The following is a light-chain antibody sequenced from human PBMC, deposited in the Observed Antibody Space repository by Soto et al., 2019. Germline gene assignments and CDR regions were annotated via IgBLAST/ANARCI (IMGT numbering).Light chain of an antibody. Sequence: QSVLTQPPSVSGAPGQRLTISCAGTSSNIGAGFDVHWYQQLPGTAPKLLIYANDDRPSGVPDRFSGSKSGTSATLGITGLQTGDEADYYCGTWDSSLSAVVFGGGTKVTVL. V-gene: IGLV1-40*01. CDR2: AND. CDR3: GTWDSSLSAVV. CDR1: SSNIGAGFD. J-gene: IGLJ2*01.